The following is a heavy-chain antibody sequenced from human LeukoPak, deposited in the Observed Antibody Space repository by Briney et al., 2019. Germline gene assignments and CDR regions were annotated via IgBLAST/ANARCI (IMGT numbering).Heavy chain of an antibody. CDR1: GFTFSSYS. V-gene: IGHV3-48*01. J-gene: IGHJ4*02. CDR2: ISRSSSTI. D-gene: IGHD3-22*01. Sequence: PGGSLRLSCAASGFTFSSYSMNWVRQAPGKGLEWVSYISRSSSTIYYADSVKGRFTISRDNAKNSLYLQMNSLRAEDTAVYYCARDCSLAQVITYYYDSSGWGCGIDYWGQGTLVSVSS. CDR3: ARDCSLAQVITYYYDSSGWGCGIDY.